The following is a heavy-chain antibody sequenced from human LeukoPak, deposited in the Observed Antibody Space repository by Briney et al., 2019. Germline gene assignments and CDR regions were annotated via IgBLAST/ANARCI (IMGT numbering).Heavy chain of an antibody. V-gene: IGHV1-46*01. CDR2: IYPRDGST. CDR1: GYTFTNNY. Sequence: ASVKVSCKASGYTFTNNYLHWVRQAPGQGLEWMGMIYPRDGSTSYAQKFQGRVTMTRNTSISTAYMELSSLRSEDTAVYYCARAKGKQLVRSYYFDYWGQGTLVTVSS. D-gene: IGHD6-6*01. CDR3: ARAKGKQLVRSYYFDY. J-gene: IGHJ4*02.